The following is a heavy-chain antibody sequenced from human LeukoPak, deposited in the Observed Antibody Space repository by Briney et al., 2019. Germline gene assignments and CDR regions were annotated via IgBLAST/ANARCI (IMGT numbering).Heavy chain of an antibody. D-gene: IGHD2-21*01. CDR3: ASCVGTLDAFDI. Sequence: SETLSLTCTVSGGSISSYYWSWIRQPPGKGLEWIGYIYYSGSINYNPSLKSRVTISVDTSKNQFSLKLSSVTAADTAVYYCASCVGTLDAFDIWGQGTMVTVSS. V-gene: IGHV4-59*01. CDR2: IYYSGSI. J-gene: IGHJ3*02. CDR1: GGSISSYY.